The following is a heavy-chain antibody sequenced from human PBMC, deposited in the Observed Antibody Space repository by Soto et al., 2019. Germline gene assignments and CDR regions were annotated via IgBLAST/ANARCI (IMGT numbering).Heavy chain of an antibody. Sequence: SETLSLTCTVSGGSISTYYWSWIRQPPGKGLEWIGYVFYSGSTNYNPSLKSRVTISVDTSKNQFSLRLSSVTAAGTAVYYCARSLTTMVPEADWGQGTLVTVSS. J-gene: IGHJ4*02. V-gene: IGHV4-59*08. CDR1: GGSISTYY. D-gene: IGHD3-10*01. CDR2: VFYSGST. CDR3: ARSLTTMVPEAD.